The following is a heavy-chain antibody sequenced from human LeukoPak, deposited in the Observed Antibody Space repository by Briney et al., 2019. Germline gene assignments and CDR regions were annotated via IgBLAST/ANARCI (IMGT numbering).Heavy chain of an antibody. CDR2: ISGYNGKT. CDR1: GYTFNTYG. Sequence: ASVKVSCKASGYTFNTYGITWVRQAPGQGLEWMGWISGYNGKTKYAQKLQDRVTVTTDTSTTTAYMELRSLRSDDTAVYFCARRWGLWVQDYWGQGTLVTVSS. D-gene: IGHD1-26*01. J-gene: IGHJ4*02. CDR3: ARRWGLWVQDY. V-gene: IGHV1-18*01.